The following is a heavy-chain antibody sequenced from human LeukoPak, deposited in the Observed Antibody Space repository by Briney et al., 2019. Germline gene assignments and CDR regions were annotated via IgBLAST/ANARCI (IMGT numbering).Heavy chain of an antibody. CDR2: ISAYNGNT. V-gene: IGHV1-18*01. J-gene: IGHJ4*02. D-gene: IGHD1-26*01. Sequence: ASVKVSCKASGYTFTGYGISWVRQAPGQGLEWMGWISAYNGNTNYAQKLQGRVTMTTDTSTSTAYMELRSLRSDDTAVYYCARVSRELTSFDYWGQGTLVTVSS. CDR3: ARVSRELTSFDY. CDR1: GYTFTGYG.